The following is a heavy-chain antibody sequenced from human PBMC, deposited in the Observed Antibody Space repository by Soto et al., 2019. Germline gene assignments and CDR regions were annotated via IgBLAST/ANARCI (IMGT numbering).Heavy chain of an antibody. V-gene: IGHV4-59*01. D-gene: IGHD2-2*01. Sequence: SETLSLTCTVSGGSISNYYWSWVRQPPGKGLEWIGYVYYSGSTNYNPSLKSRVTISADTSKNQFSLKLSSVTATDTAVYYCARVAHCISTSCYGRIYGMDIWGQGTTVTVSS. J-gene: IGHJ6*02. CDR2: VYYSGST. CDR3: ARVAHCISTSCYGRIYGMDI. CDR1: GGSISNYY.